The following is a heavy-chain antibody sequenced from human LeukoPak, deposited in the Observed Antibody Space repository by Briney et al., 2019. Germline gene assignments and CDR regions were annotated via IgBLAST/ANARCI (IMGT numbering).Heavy chain of an antibody. D-gene: IGHD1-20*01. J-gene: IGHJ4*02. CDR1: GGSISSGSHY. CDR3: ARDDNWNYYDY. CDR2: IYTSGST. Sequence: SETLSLTCTVSGGSISSGSHYWSWIRQPAGKGLEWIGRIYTSGSTNYNPSLKSRVTISVDTSKNQFSLKLSSVTAADTAVYYCARDDNWNYYDYWGQETLVTVSS. V-gene: IGHV4-61*02.